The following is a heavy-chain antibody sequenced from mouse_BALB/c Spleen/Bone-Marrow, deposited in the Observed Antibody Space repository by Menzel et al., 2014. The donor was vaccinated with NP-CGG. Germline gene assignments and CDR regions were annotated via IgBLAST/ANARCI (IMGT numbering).Heavy chain of an antibody. J-gene: IGHJ4*01. CDR3: ARGDYYGYAMDY. D-gene: IGHD1-1*01. CDR2: INPYNGGT. V-gene: IGHV1-18*01. Sequence: EVKLEESGPELVKPGASMKISCKASGYSFTGYTMNWVKQSHGKNLEWIGLINPYNGGTSYNQKFKGKATLTVDKSSSTAYMELLSLTSEDSAVYYCARGDYYGYAMDYWGQGTSVTVSS. CDR1: GYSFTGYT.